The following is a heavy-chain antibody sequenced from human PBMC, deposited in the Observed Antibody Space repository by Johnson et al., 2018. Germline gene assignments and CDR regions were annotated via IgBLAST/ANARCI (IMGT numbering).Heavy chain of an antibody. V-gene: IGHV1-69*01. CDR1: GGTFSSYA. CDR2: IIPIFGTA. CDR3: ARENDGMVRGVIHSYYYMDV. D-gene: IGHD3-10*01. J-gene: IGHJ6*03. Sequence: QVQLVESGAEVKKPGSSVKVSCQASGGTFSSYAISWVRQAPGQGLEWMGGIIPIFGTANYAQKFQGRVTITADEPTSTAYMELSSLRSEDTAVYYCARENDGMVRGVIHSYYYMDVWGKGTTVTVSS.